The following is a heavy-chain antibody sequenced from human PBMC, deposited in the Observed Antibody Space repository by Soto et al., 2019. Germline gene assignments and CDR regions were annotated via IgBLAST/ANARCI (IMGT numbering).Heavy chain of an antibody. CDR2: MNPGSGDT. J-gene: IGHJ5*02. D-gene: IGHD5-18*01. V-gene: IGHV1-8*02. CDR3: ARMESFGSLNWFDP. CDR1: GDTFTNND. Sequence: ASVKVSCKASGDTFTNNDVSWVRQATGQGLEWMGWMNPGSGDTGYAQKFQGRVTMTRDISIATAYMELNSLTSEDTAIYYCARMESFGSLNWFDPWGQGTLVTVSS.